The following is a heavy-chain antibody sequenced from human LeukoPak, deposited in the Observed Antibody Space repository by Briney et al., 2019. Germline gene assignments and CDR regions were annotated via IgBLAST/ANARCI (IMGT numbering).Heavy chain of an antibody. CDR1: RFTFSSYD. V-gene: IGHV3-48*01. D-gene: IGHD1-26*01. J-gene: IGHJ4*02. Sequence: PGGSLTLSCAVSRFTFSSYDMYWVRQAPGEGLEWVSYISSGSSSTRYYADSVKGRFTISRDNAKNSLYLQINSVRAEDTAVYYCARGRVGAMYYFDYWGQGTLVTVSS. CDR3: ARGRVGAMYYFDY. CDR2: ISSGSSSTR.